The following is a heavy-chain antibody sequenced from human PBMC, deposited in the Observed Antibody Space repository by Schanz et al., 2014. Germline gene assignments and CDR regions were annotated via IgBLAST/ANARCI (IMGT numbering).Heavy chain of an antibody. V-gene: IGHV3-53*01. CDR3: ARDRWDWNNAFDI. D-gene: IGHD1-1*01. CDR2: IYSGGST. CDR1: GFTFSRYN. J-gene: IGHJ3*02. Sequence: EVQLVESGGGLVKPGGSLRLSCAGTGFTFSRYNMNWVRQAPGRGLEWVSVIYSGGSTYYADSVKGRFTISRDNSKNTLYLQMNSLRAEDTAVYYCARDRWDWNNAFDIWGQGTMVTVSS.